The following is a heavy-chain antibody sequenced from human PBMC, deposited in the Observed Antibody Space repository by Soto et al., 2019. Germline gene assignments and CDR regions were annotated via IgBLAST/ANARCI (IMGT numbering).Heavy chain of an antibody. V-gene: IGHV3-30-3*01. CDR2: ISYDGSNK. CDR1: GFTFSSYA. D-gene: IGHD6-19*01. CDR3: ARDLETYSSGPFDY. J-gene: IGHJ4*02. Sequence: AGGSLILSCAASGFTFSSYAMHWVRQAPGKGLEWVAVISYDGSNKYYADSVKGRFTISRDNSKNTLYLQMNSLRAEDTAVYYCARDLETYSSGPFDYWGQGTLVTVSS.